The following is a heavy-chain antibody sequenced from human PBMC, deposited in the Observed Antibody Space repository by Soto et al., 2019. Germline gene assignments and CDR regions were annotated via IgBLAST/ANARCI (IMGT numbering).Heavy chain of an antibody. D-gene: IGHD3-10*01. CDR3: ARAAYGSGSYYAPYYYYAMDV. V-gene: IGHV4-59*02. Sequence: SETLSLTCTVSGASVSSYYWSWIRQPPGKGLEWLGYILYTGNTNYNPSLKSRVTMSVDTSKNQVSLKLSAVTAADTAVYFCARAAYGSGSYYAPYYYYAMDVWRQGTTGTVPS. J-gene: IGHJ6*02. CDR2: ILYTGNT. CDR1: GASVSSYY.